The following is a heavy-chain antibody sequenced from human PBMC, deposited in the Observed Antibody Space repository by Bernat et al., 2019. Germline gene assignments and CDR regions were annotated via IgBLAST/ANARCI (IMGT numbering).Heavy chain of an antibody. Sequence: EVQLLESGGGVVQPGGSLRLSCVASGFTFSNCVMRWVRQAPGKGLEWVSVISSGGGSTYYADSVKGRFTISRDNSKNTLYLQMNSLRGEDTAVYYCEKADSGTFEYWGQGTLATVSS. CDR2: ISSGGGST. J-gene: IGHJ4*02. D-gene: IGHD1-26*01. CDR3: EKADSGTFEY. V-gene: IGHV3-23*01. CDR1: GFTFSNCV.